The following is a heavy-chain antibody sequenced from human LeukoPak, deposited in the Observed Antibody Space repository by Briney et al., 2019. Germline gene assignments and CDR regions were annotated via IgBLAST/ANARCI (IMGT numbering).Heavy chain of an antibody. Sequence: GGSLRLSCAASGFTFSSYAMSWVRQAPGKGLEWVSAISGSGGSTYYADSVKGRFTISRDNSKNTLYLQMNSLRAEDTAVYYCAKDGIPDIVVVPAAMDYWGQGTLVTVSS. V-gene: IGHV3-23*01. J-gene: IGHJ4*02. CDR1: GFTFSSYA. CDR2: ISGSGGST. D-gene: IGHD2-2*01. CDR3: AKDGIPDIVVVPAAMDY.